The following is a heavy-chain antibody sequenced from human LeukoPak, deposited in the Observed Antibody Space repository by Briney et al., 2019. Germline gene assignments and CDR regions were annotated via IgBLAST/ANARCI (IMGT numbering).Heavy chain of an antibody. CDR3: ATLNWDDGEVSGFDH. J-gene: IGHJ5*02. V-gene: IGHV3-7*01. CDR1: GFSFRNTW. Sequence: GGSLRLSCTASGFSFRNTWMRWVRQAPGKGLEWVANIKKDETEIYYADSVKGRFTISRDNAKKSLYLQMNVLRVEDTAVYYCATLNWDDGEVSGFDHWGQGIMVTVSS. CDR2: IKKDETEI. D-gene: IGHD1-26*01.